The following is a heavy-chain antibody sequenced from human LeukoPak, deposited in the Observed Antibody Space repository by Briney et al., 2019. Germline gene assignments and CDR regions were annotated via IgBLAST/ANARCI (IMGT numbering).Heavy chain of an antibody. D-gene: IGHD5-18*01. CDR2: ISSSSSYI. J-gene: IGHJ4*02. CDR1: GFTFSSYS. CDR3: ASPTSGTAMARFDY. V-gene: IGHV3-21*01. Sequence: SGGSLRLSCAASGFTFSSYSMNWVRQAPGKGLEWVSSISSSSSYIYYADSVKGRFTISRDNAKNSLYLQMNSLRAEDTAVYYCASPTSGTAMARFDYWGQGTLVTVSS.